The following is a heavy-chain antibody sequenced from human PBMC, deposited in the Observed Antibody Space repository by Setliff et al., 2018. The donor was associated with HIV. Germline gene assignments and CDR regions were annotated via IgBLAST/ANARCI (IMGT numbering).Heavy chain of an antibody. V-gene: IGHV4-61*09. CDR1: GGSISSGSYSGSYY. Sequence: SETLSLTCTVSGGSISSGSYSGSYYWSWIRQPAGKGLEWIGHIYTSGSTNYNPSLKSRVTLSVDTSKSQFSLNLSSVTAADTAVYYCARAPGVTPFDHWGPGTLVTAPQ. J-gene: IGHJ4*02. D-gene: IGHD2-21*02. CDR2: IYTSGST. CDR3: ARAPGVTPFDH.